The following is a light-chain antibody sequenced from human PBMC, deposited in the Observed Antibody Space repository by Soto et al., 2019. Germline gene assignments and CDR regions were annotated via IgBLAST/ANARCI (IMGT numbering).Light chain of an antibody. CDR3: QQYDTSPPLT. CDR2: GAS. V-gene: IGKV3-20*01. J-gene: IGKJ4*01. CDR1: QSVSSNY. Sequence: EMVLTQSPGTLSLSPGDRATLSCRASQSVSSNYLTWYQQKPGQAPRLLIYGASSRATGIPDRFSGSGSGTDFTLTISRLEPEDFALYYCQQYDTSPPLTFGGWTRVEIK.